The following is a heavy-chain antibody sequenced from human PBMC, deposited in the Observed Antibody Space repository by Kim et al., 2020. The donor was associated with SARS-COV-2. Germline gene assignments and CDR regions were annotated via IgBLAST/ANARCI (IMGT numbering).Heavy chain of an antibody. J-gene: IGHJ6*03. V-gene: IGHV3-30*18. D-gene: IGHD2-8*01. Sequence: GGSLRLSCAASGFTFSSYGMHWVRQAPGKGLEWVAVISYDGSNKYYADSVKGRFTISRDNSKNTLYLQMNSLRAEDTAVYYCAKSQIVLMVYAIPEYYMDVWGKGTTVTVSS. CDR3: AKSQIVLMVYAIPEYYMDV. CDR2: ISYDGSNK. CDR1: GFTFSSYG.